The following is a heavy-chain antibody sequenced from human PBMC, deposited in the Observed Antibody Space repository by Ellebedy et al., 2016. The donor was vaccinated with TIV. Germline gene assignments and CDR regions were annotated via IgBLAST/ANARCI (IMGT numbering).Heavy chain of an antibody. Sequence: GESLKISCAASGFTFSSYAMHWVRQAPGKGLEWVAGLWFDGDNRYYADSVKGRFTISRDNSKNTLYLQLNSLRAEDTAVYYCAREYEEYYFDYWGQGTLVTVSS. J-gene: IGHJ4*02. V-gene: IGHV3-30*04. D-gene: IGHD3-10*01. CDR2: LWFDGDNR. CDR3: AREYEEYYFDY. CDR1: GFTFSSYA.